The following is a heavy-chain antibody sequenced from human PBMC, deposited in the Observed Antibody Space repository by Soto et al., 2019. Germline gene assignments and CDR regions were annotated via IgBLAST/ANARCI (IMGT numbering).Heavy chain of an antibody. D-gene: IGHD5-18*01. V-gene: IGHV6-1*01. CDR3: ARVFLPTSMPSDNWFYP. J-gene: IGHJ5*02. Sequence: SQTLSLTCAISGDSVSSDSAAWNWIRQSPSRGLEWLGRTYYRSKWYNDYAVSVKSRITINPDTSKNQFSLQLNSVTPEDTAVYYCARVFLPTSMPSDNWFYPCGQGTLVTVSS. CDR2: TYYRSKWYN. CDR1: GDSVSSDSAA.